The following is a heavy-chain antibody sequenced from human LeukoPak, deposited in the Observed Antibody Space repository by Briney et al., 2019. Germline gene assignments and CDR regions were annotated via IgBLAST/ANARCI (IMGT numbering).Heavy chain of an antibody. V-gene: IGHV3-7*01. J-gene: IGHJ6*02. CDR3: ARDVTPIYRSSRKVNNGMDV. D-gene: IGHD6-13*01. CDR1: GFTFSIYW. Sequence: GGSLRLSCAASGFTFSIYWMIWVRQAPGKGLVGVANLKEGGSEKYYVDSVKGRITISRDNGKNSLYLQMNSVRAEDAAVYYCARDVTPIYRSSRKVNNGMDVWGHGTSVTVSS. CDR2: LKEGGSEK.